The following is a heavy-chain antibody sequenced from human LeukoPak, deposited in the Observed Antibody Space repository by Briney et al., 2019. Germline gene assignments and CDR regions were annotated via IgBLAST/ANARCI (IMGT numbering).Heavy chain of an antibody. Sequence: SVKVSCKASGGTFSSYAISWVRQAPGQGLEWMGGIIPIFGTANYAQKFQGRVTITADESTSTAYMELSSLRSEDTAVYYCARVAHYDFWSGYYARGPYYYYMDVWGKGTTVTVSS. J-gene: IGHJ6*03. CDR3: ARVAHYDFWSGYYARGPYYYYMDV. CDR2: IIPIFGTA. CDR1: GGTFSSYA. D-gene: IGHD3-3*01. V-gene: IGHV1-69*13.